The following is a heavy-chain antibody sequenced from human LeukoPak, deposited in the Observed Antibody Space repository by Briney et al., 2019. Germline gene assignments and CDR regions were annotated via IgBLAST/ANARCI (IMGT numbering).Heavy chain of an antibody. Sequence: ASVKASCKASGYTFTGYYMHWVRQAPGQGLEWMGWINPNSGGTNYAQKFQGRVTMTRDTSISTAYMELSRLRSDDTAVYYCARDFDIAVAGTPWFDPWGQGTLVTVSS. CDR1: GYTFTGYY. V-gene: IGHV1-2*02. CDR2: INPNSGGT. J-gene: IGHJ5*02. D-gene: IGHD6-19*01. CDR3: ARDFDIAVAGTPWFDP.